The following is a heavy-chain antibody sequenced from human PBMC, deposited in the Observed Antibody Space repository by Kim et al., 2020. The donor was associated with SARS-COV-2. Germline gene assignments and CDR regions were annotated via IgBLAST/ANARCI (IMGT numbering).Heavy chain of an antibody. CDR2: ISTSGSSI. Sequence: GGSLRLSCAASGFTFSSYSMNWVRQASGKGLEWVAYISTSGSSIYYADSVKGRFTISRDNTKNSLYLQMNSLRDDDTAAYYCASRFDYWGRGTLVTVYS. CDR3: ASRFDY. V-gene: IGHV3-48*02. CDR1: GFTFSSYS. J-gene: IGHJ4*02.